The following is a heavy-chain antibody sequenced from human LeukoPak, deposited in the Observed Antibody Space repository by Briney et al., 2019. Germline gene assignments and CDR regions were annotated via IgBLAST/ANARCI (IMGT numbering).Heavy chain of an antibody. CDR2: IRYDGSNK. V-gene: IGHV3-30*02. D-gene: IGHD3-10*01. CDR3: AKDEVEWFGEFTADFDY. CDR1: GFTFSSYG. J-gene: IGHJ4*02. Sequence: GGSLRLSCAASGFTFSSYGMHWARQAPGKGLEWVAFIRYDGSNKYYADSVKGRFTISRDNSKNTLYLQMNSLRAEDTAVYYCAKDEVEWFGEFTADFDYWGQGTLVTVSS.